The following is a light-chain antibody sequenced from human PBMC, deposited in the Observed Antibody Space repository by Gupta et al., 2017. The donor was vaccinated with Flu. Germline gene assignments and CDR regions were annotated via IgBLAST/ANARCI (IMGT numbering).Light chain of an antibody. CDR2: KAS. V-gene: IGKV1-5*03. CDR1: QSISHW. J-gene: IGKJ5*01. CDR3: QQYNAYPIT. Sequence: PFTLSASKGDRVTITGRASQSISHWLAWFQQKPGKAPKLLIYKASSLESGVPSRFSGSGSGTEFTLTISSLQPDDSATYYCQQYNAYPITFGQGTRLEIK.